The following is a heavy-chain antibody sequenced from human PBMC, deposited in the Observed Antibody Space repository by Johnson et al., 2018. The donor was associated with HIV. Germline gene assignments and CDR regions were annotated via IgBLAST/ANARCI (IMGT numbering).Heavy chain of an antibody. CDR3: ARGEGRIPHAFDI. D-gene: IGHD2-2*02. Sequence: VQLVESGGGLVQPGGSLRLSCVASGFTFSNYPMHWVRQAPGRGLEYVSRVTNNGGSTYYANSVKGRFTISRDNSKNTLYLQMGSLRAEDMAVYYCARGEGRIPHAFDIWGQGTMVTVSS. J-gene: IGHJ3*02. CDR2: VTNNGGST. CDR1: GFTFSNYP. V-gene: IGHV3-64*01.